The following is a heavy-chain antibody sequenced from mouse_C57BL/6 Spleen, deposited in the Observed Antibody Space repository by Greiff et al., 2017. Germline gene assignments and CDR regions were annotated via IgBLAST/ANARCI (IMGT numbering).Heavy chain of an antibody. CDR2: LWSGGST. D-gene: IGHD2-2*01. Sequence: VKLVESGPGLVQPSQSLSITCTVSGFSLTSYGVHWVRQSPGKGLEWLGVLWSGGSTDYNAAFISRLSISKDNSKSQVFFKMNSLQADDTAIYYCARWYGYGYAMDYWGQGTSVTVSS. J-gene: IGHJ4*01. CDR3: ARWYGYGYAMDY. CDR1: GFSLTSYG. V-gene: IGHV2-2*01.